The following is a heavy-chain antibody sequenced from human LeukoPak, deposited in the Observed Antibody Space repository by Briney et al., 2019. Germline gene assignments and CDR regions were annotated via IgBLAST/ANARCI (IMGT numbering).Heavy chain of an antibody. V-gene: IGHV3-7*01. CDR1: GFTFSNYW. D-gene: IGHD4-17*01. CDR2: IKQDGSEQ. CDR3: ARVPLYGDYGLPIDY. Sequence: PGGSLRLSCAASGFTFSNYWMNWVRQAPGKGLEWVANIKQDGSEQYYVDSVKGRFTISRDNAKNSLYLQMNSLRDEDTAVYYCARVPLYGDYGLPIDYWGQGTLVTVSS. J-gene: IGHJ4*02.